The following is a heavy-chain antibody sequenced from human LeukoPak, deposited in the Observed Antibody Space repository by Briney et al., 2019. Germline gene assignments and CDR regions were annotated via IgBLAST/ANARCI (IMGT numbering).Heavy chain of an antibody. V-gene: IGHV4-39*07. CDR1: GGSISSSSYY. CDR3: AKDLGSSGWYIDY. CDR2: IYYSGST. Sequence: SETLSLTCTVSGGSISSSSYYWGWIRQPPGKGLEWIGSIYYSGSTYYNPSLKSRVTISVDTSKNQFSLKLSSVTAADTAVYYCAKDLGSSGWYIDYWGQGTLVTVSS. D-gene: IGHD6-19*01. J-gene: IGHJ4*02.